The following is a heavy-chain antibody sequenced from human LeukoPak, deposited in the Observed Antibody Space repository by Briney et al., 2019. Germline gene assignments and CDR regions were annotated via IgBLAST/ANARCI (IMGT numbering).Heavy chain of an antibody. J-gene: IGHJ5*02. CDR2: IYHSGST. Sequence: SETLSLTCTVSGGSISSGGYYWSWIRQPPGKGLEWIGYIYHSGSTYYNPSLKSRVTISVDRSKNQFSLKLSSVTAADTAVYYCARAVVPAAIRGWFDPWGQGTLVTVSS. CDR3: ARAVVPAAIRGWFDP. D-gene: IGHD2-2*02. V-gene: IGHV4-30-2*01. CDR1: GGSISSGGYY.